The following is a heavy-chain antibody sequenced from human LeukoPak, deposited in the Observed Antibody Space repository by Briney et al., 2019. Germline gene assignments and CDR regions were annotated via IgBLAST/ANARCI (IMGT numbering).Heavy chain of an antibody. D-gene: IGHD6-19*01. CDR2: INPNSGGT. Sequence: SVKVSCKASGYTFTGYYMHWVRQAPGQGLEWMGWINPNSGGTNYAQKFQGRVTMTRDTSISTAYMELSRLRSDDTAVYYCARGKIAVAIVRGAFDIWGQGTMVTVSS. CDR1: GYTFTGYY. J-gene: IGHJ3*02. V-gene: IGHV1-2*02. CDR3: ARGKIAVAIVRGAFDI.